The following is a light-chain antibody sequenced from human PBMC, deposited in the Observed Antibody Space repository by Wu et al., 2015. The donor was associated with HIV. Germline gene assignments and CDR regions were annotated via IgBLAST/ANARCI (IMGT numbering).Light chain of an antibody. V-gene: IGKV3-20*01. CDR1: QSVSSSY. J-gene: IGKJ2*03. CDR3: QQYGSSPRYS. CDR2: GAS. Sequence: EIVLTQSPGTLSLSPGERATLSCRASQSVSSSYLAWYRQKPGQAPRLLIYGASSRATGIPDRFSGSGSGTDFTLTISRLEPEDFAVYYCQQYGSSPRYSFGQGTKLE.